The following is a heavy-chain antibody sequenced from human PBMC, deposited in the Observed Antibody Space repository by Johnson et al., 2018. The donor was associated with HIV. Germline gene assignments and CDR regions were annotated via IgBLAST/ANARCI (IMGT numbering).Heavy chain of an antibody. Sequence: VQLVESGGDLVQPGGSLRLSCAASGFTFSNYAMSWVRQAPGKGLEWVSAISGSGANTYYADSVKGRFTISRDNSTNTLYLQMNSLRAEDTAVYYGVLQVLEWLSSDACDIWGQGTMVTVSS. CDR2: ISGSGANT. J-gene: IGHJ3*02. V-gene: IGHV3-23*04. CDR1: GFTFSNYA. D-gene: IGHD3-3*01. CDR3: VLQVLEWLSSDACDI.